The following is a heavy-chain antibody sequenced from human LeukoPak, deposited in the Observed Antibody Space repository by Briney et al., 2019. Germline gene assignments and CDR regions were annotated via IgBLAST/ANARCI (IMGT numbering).Heavy chain of an antibody. Sequence: GGSLRLSCAASGFTFSNYWRHWVRQAPGKGLEWVSRINSDGSSTSYADSVKGRFTISRDNAKNTLYLQMNILRAEETAVYCCARDQALYSDYDQFDYWGQATLVTVCS. D-gene: IGHD5-12*01. CDR2: INSDGSST. CDR1: GFTFSNYW. V-gene: IGHV3-74*01. J-gene: IGHJ4*02. CDR3: ARDQALYSDYDQFDY.